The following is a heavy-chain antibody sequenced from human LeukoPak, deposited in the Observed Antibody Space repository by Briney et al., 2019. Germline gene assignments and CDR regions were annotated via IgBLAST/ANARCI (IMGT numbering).Heavy chain of an antibody. J-gene: IGHJ4*02. Sequence: PGGSLRLSCAASGFTFSSYGMHWVRQAPGKGLEWVAVIWYDGSNKYYADSVKGRFTISRDNSKNTLYLQMNSLRAEDTAVYYCARGPYYYDSSGYGDTNFDYWGQGTLVTVSS. CDR1: GFTFSSYG. CDR2: IWYDGSNK. CDR3: ARGPYYYDSSGYGDTNFDY. V-gene: IGHV3-33*01. D-gene: IGHD3-22*01.